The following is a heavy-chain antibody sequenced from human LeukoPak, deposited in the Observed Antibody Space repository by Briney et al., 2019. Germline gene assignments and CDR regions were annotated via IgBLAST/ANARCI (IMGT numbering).Heavy chain of an antibody. CDR1: GFTFSSYA. Sequence: PGGSLRLSCAASGFTFSSYAMSWVRQAPGKGLEWVSAISGSGGSTYYADSVKGRFTISRDNSKNTLYLQMNSLRAEDTAVYYCANGPCGGDCYNAFDIWGQGTMVTVSS. D-gene: IGHD2-21*02. V-gene: IGHV3-23*01. CDR3: ANGPCGGDCYNAFDI. J-gene: IGHJ3*02. CDR2: ISGSGGST.